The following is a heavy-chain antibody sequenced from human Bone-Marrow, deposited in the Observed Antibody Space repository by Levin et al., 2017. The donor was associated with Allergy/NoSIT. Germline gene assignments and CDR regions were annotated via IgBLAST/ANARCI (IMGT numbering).Heavy chain of an antibody. V-gene: IGHV5-51*01. Sequence: PGGSLRLSCRNSGYSFTSYWIGWVRQMPGKGLEWMGIIYPGDSDTRYSPSFQGQVTISADKSISTAYLQWSSLKASDTAMYYCARAGDSSHRYFDYWGQGTLLSVSS. J-gene: IGHJ4*02. CDR3: ARAGDSSHRYFDY. CDR2: IYPGDSDT. CDR1: GYSFTSYW. D-gene: IGHD6-19*01.